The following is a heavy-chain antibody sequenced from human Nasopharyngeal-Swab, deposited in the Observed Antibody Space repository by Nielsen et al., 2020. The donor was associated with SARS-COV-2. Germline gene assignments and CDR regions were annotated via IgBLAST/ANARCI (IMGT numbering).Heavy chain of an antibody. D-gene: IGHD3-22*01. CDR2: ISYDGSKK. CDR3: TRDRVFYYDSSGRKEFEY. CDR1: GFIFTTYG. Sequence: GESLKISCAASGFIFTTYGMHWVRQAPGKGLEWVALISYDGSKKYYADSVKGRFTISRDKSKNTLYLQMNNLRAEDTAVYYCTRDRVFYYDSSGRKEFEYWGQGTRSPSPQ. J-gene: IGHJ4*02. V-gene: IGHV3-30*12.